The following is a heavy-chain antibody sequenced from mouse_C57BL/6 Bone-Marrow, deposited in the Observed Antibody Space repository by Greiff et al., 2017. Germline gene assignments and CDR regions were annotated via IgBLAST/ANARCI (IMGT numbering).Heavy chain of an antibody. Sequence: QVQLKESGPGLVQPSQSLSITCTVSGFSLTSYGVHWFRQSPGKGLEWLGVIWSGGSTDYNAAFISRLSISKDNSKSQVFFKMNSLQADDTAIYYCARNNWDEDWFAYWGQGTLVTVSA. J-gene: IGHJ3*01. D-gene: IGHD4-1*02. V-gene: IGHV2-2*01. CDR3: ARNNWDEDWFAY. CDR2: IWSGGST. CDR1: GFSLTSYG.